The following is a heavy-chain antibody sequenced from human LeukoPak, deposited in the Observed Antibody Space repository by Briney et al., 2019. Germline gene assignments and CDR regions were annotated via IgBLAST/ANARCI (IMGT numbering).Heavy chain of an antibody. V-gene: IGHV3-23*01. Sequence: PGGSLRLSCAASGFTFSSYAMSWVRQAPGKGLEWVSAISGSGGSTYYADSVKGRFTISRDNSKNTLYLQMNSLRAEDTAVYYCANTGYSSSWGEYFQHWGRGTLVTVSS. J-gene: IGHJ1*01. CDR1: GFTFSSYA. CDR2: ISGSGGST. D-gene: IGHD6-13*01. CDR3: ANTGYSSSWGEYFQH.